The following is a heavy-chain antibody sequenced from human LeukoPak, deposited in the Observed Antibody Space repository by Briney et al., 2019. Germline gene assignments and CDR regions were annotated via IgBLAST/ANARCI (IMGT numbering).Heavy chain of an antibody. CDR2: FTSSSSYI. CDR1: GFTFSSYS. J-gene: IGHJ6*03. V-gene: IGHV3-21*01. Sequence: PGGSLRLSCAASGFTFSSYSMNWVRQAPGKGLEWVSSFTSSSSYIFYADSVKGRFTIPRDNAKNSLYLQMNSLRAEDTAVYYCARGGPQTGTTWYMDVWGKGTTVTVSS. CDR3: ARGGPQTGTTWYMDV. D-gene: IGHD1-1*01.